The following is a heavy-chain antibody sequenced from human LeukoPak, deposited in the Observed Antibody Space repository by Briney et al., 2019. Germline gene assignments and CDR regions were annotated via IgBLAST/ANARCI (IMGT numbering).Heavy chain of an antibody. CDR1: GYSFTRNW. V-gene: IGHV5-51*01. D-gene: IGHD4-23*01. J-gene: IGHJ2*01. CDR3: ARRVVNNRNWYFNL. Sequence: GESLKISCKGSGYSFTRNWIGWVRQMPGKGLEWMGIIYPGDSDARYSPSFQGQVTISADKSINTAYLQWSSLKASDTAMYYCARRVVNNRNWYFNLWGRGTLVTVSS. CDR2: IYPGDSDA.